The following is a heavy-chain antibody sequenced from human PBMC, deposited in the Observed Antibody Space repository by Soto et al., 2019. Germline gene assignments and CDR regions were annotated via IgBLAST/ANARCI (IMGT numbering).Heavy chain of an antibody. J-gene: IGHJ6*03. D-gene: IGHD3-16*01. CDR2: INLSGST. Sequence: QVQLQQWGAGLLKPSETLSLTCGVYNGSFSDYYWTWIRQPPGKGLEWIGEINLSGSTSYNSSLKRRVTISIDTSKNQFSLNLSSLTAADTAVYYCARGKFGFTYYYYYHLDVWGKGTTVTGSS. CDR3: ARGKFGFTYYYYYHLDV. V-gene: IGHV4-34*01. CDR1: NGSFSDYY.